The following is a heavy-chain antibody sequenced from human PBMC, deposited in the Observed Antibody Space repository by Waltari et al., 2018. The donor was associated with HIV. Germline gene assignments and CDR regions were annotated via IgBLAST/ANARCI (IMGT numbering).Heavy chain of an antibody. CDR2: ISAGGDSA. V-gene: IGHV3-23*01. J-gene: IGHJ4*02. D-gene: IGHD4-4*01. CDR3: ATHYMTTMTTDF. CDR1: GFKFNNYA. Sequence: EVQLLESGGDLIQPGGSLRLSCAASGFKFNNYAMTWVRQASGKGLEWVSSISAGGDSAYYADSVKGRFTISRDNSKNTLYLQMNSLRVEDTALYYCATHYMTTMTTDFWGQGTLVSVSS.